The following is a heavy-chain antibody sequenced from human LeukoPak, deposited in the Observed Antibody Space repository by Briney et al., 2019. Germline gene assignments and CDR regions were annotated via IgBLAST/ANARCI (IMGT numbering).Heavy chain of an antibody. D-gene: IGHD2-2*02. CDR3: ARDVGFSSTSCYNNY. J-gene: IGHJ4*02. Sequence: GGSLRLSCAASGFTISSDWMSWVRQAPGKWLEWVANIKQDGSEKYYVDSVKGRFTISRDNTKNSLYLQMNSLTAEDTAVYYCARDVGFSSTSCYNNYWGQGTLVTVSS. V-gene: IGHV3-7*01. CDR1: GFTISSDW. CDR2: IKQDGSEK.